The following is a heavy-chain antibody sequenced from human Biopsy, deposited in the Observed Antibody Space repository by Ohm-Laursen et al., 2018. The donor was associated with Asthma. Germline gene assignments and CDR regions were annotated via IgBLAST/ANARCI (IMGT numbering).Heavy chain of an antibody. J-gene: IGHJ4*02. D-gene: IGHD2/OR15-2a*01. CDR3: ARAFVESAAFDY. Sequence: SVKVSCKASGYTFINYAIHWVRQAPGQGLEWMGIINPSGGSTSYPQKFQGRVTMTRDTSTSTVYMELSSLSSEDTAVYYCARAFVESAAFDYWGQGTLVTVSS. CDR1: GYTFINYA. V-gene: IGHV1-46*01. CDR2: INPSGGST.